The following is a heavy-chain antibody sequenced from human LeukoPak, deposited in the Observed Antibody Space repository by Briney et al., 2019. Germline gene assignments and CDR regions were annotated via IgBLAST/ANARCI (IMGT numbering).Heavy chain of an antibody. J-gene: IGHJ4*02. Sequence: ASVKVSCKASGYSFTSNYIHWVRQAPGQGLEWMGIINPTGGSTTYTQKFQGRVTMTRDTSTSTAYMELSSLRSEDTAVYYCARLRSGGSGSYVYYFDYWGQGTLVTVSS. CDR3: ARLRSGGSGSYVYYFDY. CDR1: GYSFTSNY. D-gene: IGHD3-10*01. V-gene: IGHV1-46*01. CDR2: INPTGGST.